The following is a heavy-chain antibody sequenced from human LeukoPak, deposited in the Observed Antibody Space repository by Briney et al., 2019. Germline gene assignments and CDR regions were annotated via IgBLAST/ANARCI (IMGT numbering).Heavy chain of an antibody. D-gene: IGHD1-26*01. CDR1: GYTFTSYG. CDR2: ISAYNGNT. J-gene: IGHJ5*02. V-gene: IGHV1-18*01. Sequence: AVNVSCKASGYTFTSYGISWVRQAPGQGLDWMGWISAYNGNTNYAQRLQGRVTMTTDTSTSPAYMEPRSLRNDDKAVYYCARGEWEQPFNWFDPWGQGPLVTVSS. CDR3: ARGEWEQPFNWFDP.